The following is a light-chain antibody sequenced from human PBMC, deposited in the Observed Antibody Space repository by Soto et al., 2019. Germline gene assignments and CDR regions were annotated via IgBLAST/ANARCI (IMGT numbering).Light chain of an antibody. CDR1: QSISIY. J-gene: IGKJ1*01. CDR3: QQSYSTVWT. CDR2: AAS. Sequence: DIHMTQSPSSLSASVGDRATITCRASQSISIYLNWYQQKPGKAPKLLIYAASSLQSGVPSRFSGSGAGTDFTLTISSLQPEDFATYYCQQSYSTVWTFGQGTKVVIK. V-gene: IGKV1-39*01.